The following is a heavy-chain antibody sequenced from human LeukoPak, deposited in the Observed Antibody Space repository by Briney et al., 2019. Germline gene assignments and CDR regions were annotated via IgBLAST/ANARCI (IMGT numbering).Heavy chain of an antibody. CDR3: ARPRYSGYDFSY. Sequence: GGSLRLSCAASGFAFSTYWMHWVRQAPGKGLVWVSRINTDGTNTNYADSVKGRFSISRDNTKNTLYLQMNSLRAEDTAVYYCARPRYSGYDFSYWGQGTLVTVSS. CDR2: INTDGTNT. V-gene: IGHV3-74*01. CDR1: GFAFSTYW. D-gene: IGHD5-12*01. J-gene: IGHJ4*02.